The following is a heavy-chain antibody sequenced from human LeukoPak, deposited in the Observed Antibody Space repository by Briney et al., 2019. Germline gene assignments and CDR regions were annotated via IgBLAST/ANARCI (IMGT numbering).Heavy chain of an antibody. CDR1: GFTFSSYA. Sequence: GGSLRLSCAASGFTFSSYALSWVRQAPGKGLEWVSAISGSGGSTYYADSVKGRFTISRDNSKNTLYLQMNSLRAEDTAVYYCAKVGGSSWSANWFDPWGQGTLVTVSS. CDR3: AKVGGSSWSANWFDP. J-gene: IGHJ5*02. D-gene: IGHD6-13*01. CDR2: ISGSGGST. V-gene: IGHV3-23*01.